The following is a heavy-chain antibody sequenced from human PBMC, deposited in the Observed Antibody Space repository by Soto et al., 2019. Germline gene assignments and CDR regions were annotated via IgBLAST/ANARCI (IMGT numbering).Heavy chain of an antibody. J-gene: IGHJ4*02. CDR1: EFNFNNYA. V-gene: IGHV3-23*01. CDR3: AKGRGGSGSLTPRVDF. CDR2: ISGGGDTT. Sequence: EVQLLESGGGLVQPGGSLRLSCAASEFNFNNYAMTWVRQAPVKGLEWVSAISGGGDTTSYADSVKGRFTVSRDGSKNTLYLQMSSLRAEDTALHHCAKGRGGSGSLTPRVDFWGQGTLVTVSS. D-gene: IGHD3-10*01.